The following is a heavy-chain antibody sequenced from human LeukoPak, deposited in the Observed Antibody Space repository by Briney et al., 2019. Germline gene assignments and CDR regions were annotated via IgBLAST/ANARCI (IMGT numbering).Heavy chain of an antibody. CDR3: ARDPLYYYDSSGYCDY. CDR1: GFTFSSYG. J-gene: IGHJ4*02. V-gene: IGHV3-30*02. CDR2: IRYDGSNK. D-gene: IGHD3-22*01. Sequence: GGSLRLSCAASGFTFSSYGMHWVRQAPGKGLEWVAFIRYDGSNKYYADSVKGRFTISRDNSKNTLYLQMNSLRAEDTAVYYCARDPLYYYDSSGYCDYWGQGTLVTVSS.